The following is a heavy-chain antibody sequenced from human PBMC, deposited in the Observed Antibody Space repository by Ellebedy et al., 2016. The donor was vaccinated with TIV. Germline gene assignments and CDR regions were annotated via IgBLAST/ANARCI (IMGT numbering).Heavy chain of an antibody. Sequence: ASVKVSXKASGYTFTGYYMHWVRQAPGQGLEWMGWINPNSGGTNYAQKFQGRVTMTRDTSISTAYMELSRLRSDDTAVYYCARDLRFGEFSLDYWGQGTLVTVSS. D-gene: IGHD3-10*01. CDR3: ARDLRFGEFSLDY. CDR1: GYTFTGYY. CDR2: INPNSGGT. J-gene: IGHJ4*02. V-gene: IGHV1-2*02.